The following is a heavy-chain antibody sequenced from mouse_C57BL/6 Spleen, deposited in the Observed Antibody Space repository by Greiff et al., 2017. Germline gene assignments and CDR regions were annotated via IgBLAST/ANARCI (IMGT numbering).Heavy chain of an antibody. D-gene: IGHD1-1*01. CDR2: IDPSDSYT. CDR1: GYTFTSYW. J-gene: IGHJ1*03. V-gene: IGHV1-59*01. CDR3: ARGDITTYFDV. Sequence: QDQLQQPGAELVRPGTSVKLSCKASGYTFTSYWMHWVKQRPGQGLEWIGVIDPSDSYTNYNQKFKGKATLTVDTSSSTAYMQLSSLTSEASAVYYCARGDITTYFDVWGTGTTVTVSS.